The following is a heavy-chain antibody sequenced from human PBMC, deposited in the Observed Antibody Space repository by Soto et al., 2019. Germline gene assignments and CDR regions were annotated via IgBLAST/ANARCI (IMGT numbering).Heavy chain of an antibody. CDR3: ASVSYYYSYMDV. CDR2: INHSGST. CDR1: GGSFSGYY. Sequence: SETLSLTCAVYGGSFSGYYWSWIRQPPGKGLEWIGEINHSGSTNYNPSLKSRVTISVDTSKNQFSLKLSSVTAADTAVYYCASVSYYYSYMDVWGKGTTVTVSS. V-gene: IGHV4-34*01. J-gene: IGHJ6*03.